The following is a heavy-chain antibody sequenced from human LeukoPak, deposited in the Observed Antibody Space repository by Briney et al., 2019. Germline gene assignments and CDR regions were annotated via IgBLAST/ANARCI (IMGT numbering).Heavy chain of an antibody. CDR3: ARLQCSSTSCYWYFDL. D-gene: IGHD2-2*01. V-gene: IGHV5-10-1*01. J-gene: IGHJ2*01. Sequence: GXGCXFTXXWISXVRQMPGKGLGWMGRIDPSDSYTNYSPSFQGHVTISADKSISTAYLQWSSLKASDTAMYYCARLQCSSTSCYWYFDLWGRGTLVTVSS. CDR1: GCXFTXXW. CDR2: IDPSDSYT.